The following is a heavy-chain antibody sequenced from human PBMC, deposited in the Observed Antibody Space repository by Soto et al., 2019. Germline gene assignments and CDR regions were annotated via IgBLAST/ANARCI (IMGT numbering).Heavy chain of an antibody. CDR1: GGSISRGGYY. D-gene: IGHD4-4*01. V-gene: IGHV4-31*03. CDR2: IYYSGST. Sequence: SETLSLTCTVSGGSISRGGYYWSWIRQHPGKGLEWIGYIYYSGSTYYNPSLKSRVTISVDTSKNQFSLKLSSVTAADTAVYYCARGGGETTVITGWFDPWGQGTLVTVSS. J-gene: IGHJ5*02. CDR3: ARGGGETTVITGWFDP.